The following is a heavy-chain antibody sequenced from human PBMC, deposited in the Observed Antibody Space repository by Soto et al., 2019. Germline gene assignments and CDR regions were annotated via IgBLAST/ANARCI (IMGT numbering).Heavy chain of an antibody. CDR2: IVPVFPSV. CDR3: AREMPSTAAAYFYYGLNV. D-gene: IGHD6-25*01. J-gene: IGHJ6*02. CDR1: GGAFNNYA. V-gene: IGHV1-69*18. Sequence: QVQLVQSGAEVKRPGSSVKVSCKASGGAFNNYAIYWVRQAPGQGLEWLGTIVPVFPSVYYAPRFQGRLTITADGSTDTVYMLLTSLKSEDTAVYYCAREMPSTAAAYFYYGLNVLGQGTSGTVSS.